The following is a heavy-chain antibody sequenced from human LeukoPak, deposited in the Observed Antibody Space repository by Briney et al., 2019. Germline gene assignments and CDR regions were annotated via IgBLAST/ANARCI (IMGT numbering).Heavy chain of an antibody. CDR2: IYYSGST. V-gene: IGHV4-59*01. J-gene: IGHJ5*02. CDR1: GGSISSYY. CDR3: ARGSGGSWWNWFDP. Sequence: PSETLSLTCTVSGGSISSYYWSWIRQPPGKGLEWIWYIYYSGSTNYNPSLKSRVTISVDTSKNQFSLKLSSVTAADTAVYYCARGSGGSWWNWFDPWGQGTLVTVSS. D-gene: IGHD2-15*01.